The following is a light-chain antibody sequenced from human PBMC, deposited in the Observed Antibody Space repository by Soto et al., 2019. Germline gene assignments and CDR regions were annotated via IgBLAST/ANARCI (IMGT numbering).Light chain of an antibody. CDR3: QQLYTYPLT. V-gene: IGKV1-9*01. CDR1: QGINSY. J-gene: IGKJ4*01. Sequence: DIPLTQPPSFLSASVGDRVTVTCRASQGINSYLAWYQQKPGKAPKLLIYTASTLQSGVPSRFSGSGSGTEFTLTITSLQPEDFAAYYCQQLYTYPLTFGGGTKVEIK. CDR2: TAS.